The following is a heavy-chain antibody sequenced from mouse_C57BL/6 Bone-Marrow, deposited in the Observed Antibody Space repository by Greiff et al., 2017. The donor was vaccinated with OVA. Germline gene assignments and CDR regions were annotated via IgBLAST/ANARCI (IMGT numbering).Heavy chain of an antibody. CDR1: GFSLSTFGLG. J-gene: IGHJ2*01. V-gene: IGHV8-8*01. CDR3: ARIFELGLVDY. D-gene: IGHD4-1*01. CDR2: IWWDDDN. Sequence: QVTLKESGPGILQPSQTLSLTCSFSGFSLSTFGLGVGWLRQPSGKVLEWLAHIWWDDDNYYNPALKSRLTISKDTSKNQGFLKVANVDTADTATYYCARIFELGLVDYWGRGTTLTVSS.